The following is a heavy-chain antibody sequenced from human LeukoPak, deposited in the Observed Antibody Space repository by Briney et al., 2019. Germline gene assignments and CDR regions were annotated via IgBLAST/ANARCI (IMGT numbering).Heavy chain of an antibody. CDR2: IYYSGST. CDR1: GGSITDYY. Sequence: SETLSLTCTVSGGSITDYYWSWIRQPPGKGLEWIGYIYYSGSTNYNPSLKSRVTISVDTSKNQFSLKLSSVTAADTAVYYCARDGYGSGTSHDYYYYYYMDVWGKGTTVTVSS. V-gene: IGHV4-59*01. D-gene: IGHD3-10*01. J-gene: IGHJ6*03. CDR3: ARDGYGSGTSHDYYYYYYMDV.